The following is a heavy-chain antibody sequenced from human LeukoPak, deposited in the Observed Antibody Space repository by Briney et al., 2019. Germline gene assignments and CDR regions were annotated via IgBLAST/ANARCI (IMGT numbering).Heavy chain of an antibody. D-gene: IGHD3-22*01. J-gene: IGHJ6*03. CDR2: MNPNSGNT. V-gene: IGHV1-8*03. Sequence: ASVKVSCMASEYTFTNYDINWVRQATGQGLEWMGWMNPNSGNTGYAQKFQGRVTITRNTSISTAYMELSSLRSEDTAVYYCARRYYDSGGYFGVDYYYYMDVWGKGTTVTVSS. CDR3: ARRYYDSGGYFGVDYYYYMDV. CDR1: EYTFTNYD.